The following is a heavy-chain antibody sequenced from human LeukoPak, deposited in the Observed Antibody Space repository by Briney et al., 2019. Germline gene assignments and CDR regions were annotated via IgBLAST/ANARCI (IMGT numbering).Heavy chain of an antibody. J-gene: IGHJ4*02. Sequence: SGGSLRLSCAASGFTFSSYGMHWVRQAPGKGLEWVAVISYDGSNKYYSDSVRGRFTISRDNSKNTLYLQMNSLRAEDTDVYYCAKVMGRRLLWFGDGNYFDYWGQGTLVTVSS. CDR3: AKVMGRRLLWFGDGNYFDY. D-gene: IGHD3-10*01. CDR1: GFTFSSYG. CDR2: ISYDGSNK. V-gene: IGHV3-30*18.